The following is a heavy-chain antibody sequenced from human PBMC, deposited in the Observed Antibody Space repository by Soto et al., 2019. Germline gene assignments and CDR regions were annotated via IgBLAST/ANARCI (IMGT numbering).Heavy chain of an antibody. Sequence: ASVKVSCKASGYTFTSYGISWVRQAPGQGLEWMGWISAYNGNTNYAQKLQGRVTMTTDTSTSTAYMELRSLRSDDTAVYYCARDRDQGSDYLSNWFDPWAQGTLVNVSS. J-gene: IGHJ5*02. CDR2: ISAYNGNT. V-gene: IGHV1-18*01. D-gene: IGHD3-16*02. CDR3: ARDRDQGSDYLSNWFDP. CDR1: GYTFTSYG.